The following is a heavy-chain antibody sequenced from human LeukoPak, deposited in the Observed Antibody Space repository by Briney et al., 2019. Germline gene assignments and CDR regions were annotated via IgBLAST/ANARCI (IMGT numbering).Heavy chain of an antibody. CDR3: AKDRSGLNWYFDL. Sequence: GGSLRLSCAASGFTFSNYGMHWVRQAPGKGLEWVAIISYDGSNQYYTDSVKGRFTISRDSSKNTLYLQINSLRAEDTAVYFCAKDRSGLNWYFDLWGRGTLVTVSS. D-gene: IGHD6-19*01. V-gene: IGHV3-30*18. CDR2: ISYDGSNQ. J-gene: IGHJ2*01. CDR1: GFTFSNYG.